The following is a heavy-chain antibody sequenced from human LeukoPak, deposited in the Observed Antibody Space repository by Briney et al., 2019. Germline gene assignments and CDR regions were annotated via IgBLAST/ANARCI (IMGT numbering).Heavy chain of an antibody. CDR1: GGSISRYY. D-gene: IGHD5-18*01. Sequence: SETLSLTCTVSGGSISRYYWSWIRQPPGKGLEWIGYKDYSGSTNYNRSLKSRVTIVDTSKNQFSLKLSSVTAADTAVYYCARGTDTAMVFDYWGQGTLVTVSS. CDR2: KDYSGST. CDR3: ARGTDTAMVFDY. J-gene: IGHJ4*02. V-gene: IGHV4-59*12.